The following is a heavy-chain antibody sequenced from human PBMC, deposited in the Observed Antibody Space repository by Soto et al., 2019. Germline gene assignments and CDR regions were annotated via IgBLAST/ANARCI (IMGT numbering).Heavy chain of an antibody. J-gene: IGHJ4*02. V-gene: IGHV3-48*01. CDR2: ISSSSRTI. D-gene: IGHD2-15*01. CDR1: GFTFSSYS. CDR3: ARDKGRSPPDY. Sequence: GGSLRLSCAASGFTFSSYSMNWVRQAPGKGLEWVSYISSSSRTIYYADSVKGRFTISRDNAKNSLYLQMNSLRAEDTAVYYCARDKGRSPPDYWGQGTLVTVSS.